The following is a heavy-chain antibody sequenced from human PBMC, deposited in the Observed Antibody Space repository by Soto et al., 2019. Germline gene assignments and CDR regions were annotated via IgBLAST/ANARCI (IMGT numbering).Heavy chain of an antibody. J-gene: IGHJ6*02. Sequence: GSLRLSCAASGFTFSSYAMTWVRQAPGKGLDWVSAISGSGSSTYYAASVKGRFTISRDNSKNTLYLQMNSLRAEDTAVYYCAKGLATFYYYGVDVWGQGTTVTVSS. V-gene: IGHV3-23*01. D-gene: IGHD3-9*01. CDR2: ISGSGSST. CDR1: GFTFSSYA. CDR3: AKGLATFYYYGVDV.